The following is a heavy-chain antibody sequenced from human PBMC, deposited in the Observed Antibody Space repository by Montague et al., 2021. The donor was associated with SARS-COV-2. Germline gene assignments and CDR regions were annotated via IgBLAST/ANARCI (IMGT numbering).Heavy chain of an antibody. CDR1: GFSLNTSGMC. CDR3: AWSYGDYRDSYFDY. Sequence: PALVKPTQTLTLTCTFSGFSLNTSGMCVSWIRQPPGKALEWLALIDWDEDQYYSTSLKTRLTISKDTSKNQVVLTMTNMDPIDTATYYCAWSYGDYRDSYFDYWGQGTLVTVSS. CDR2: IDWDEDQ. J-gene: IGHJ4*02. D-gene: IGHD4-17*01. V-gene: IGHV2-70*01.